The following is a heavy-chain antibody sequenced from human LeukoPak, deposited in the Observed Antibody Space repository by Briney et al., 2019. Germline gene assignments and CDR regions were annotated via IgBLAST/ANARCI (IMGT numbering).Heavy chain of an antibody. CDR1: GFSFSSYS. CDR2: ISSSSSTI. V-gene: IGHV3-48*01. CDR3: ARGHTAVTRHFDF. J-gene: IGHJ4*02. D-gene: IGHD4-17*01. Sequence: GGSLRLSCAASGFSFSSYSMNWVRQAPGKGLEWVSYISSSSSTIYYADSVKGRFTISRDNAKNSLYLQMNSLRAEDTAVYYCARGHTAVTRHFDFWGQGTLVTVSS.